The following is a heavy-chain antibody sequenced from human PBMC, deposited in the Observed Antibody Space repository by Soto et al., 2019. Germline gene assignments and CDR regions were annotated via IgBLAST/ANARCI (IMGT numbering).Heavy chain of an antibody. CDR1: GYTFTGYY. Sequence: ASVKVSCKASGYTFTGYYMHWVRQAPGQGLEWMGWINPNSGGTNYAQKFQGWVTMTRDTSISTAYMELSRLRSDDTAVYYCARDEGPSGISLYCSSTSCYGGGFDIWGQGTMVTVSS. CDR2: INPNSGGT. CDR3: ARDEGPSGISLYCSSTSCYGGGFDI. D-gene: IGHD2-2*01. V-gene: IGHV1-2*04. J-gene: IGHJ3*02.